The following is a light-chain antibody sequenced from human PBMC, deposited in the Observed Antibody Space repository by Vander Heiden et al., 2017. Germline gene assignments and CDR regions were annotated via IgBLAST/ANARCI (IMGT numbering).Light chain of an antibody. V-gene: IGLV2-14*01. CDR1: SNDVGGSDY. Sequence: QSALTQPASVSGSPGQSTTISCTGTSNDVGGSDYVSWYQQHQGKAPKLMIYDVSDRPSGVSNRFSGSKSGNTASLTISGLQAEDEAHYYCCSYTSSSTLVFGGGTKLTVL. J-gene: IGLJ2*01. CDR3: CSYTSSSTLV. CDR2: DVS.